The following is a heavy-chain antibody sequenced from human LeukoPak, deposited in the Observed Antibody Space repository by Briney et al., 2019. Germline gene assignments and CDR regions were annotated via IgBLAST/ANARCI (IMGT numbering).Heavy chain of an antibody. CDR3: TTRITMVRGVIIDRASDY. CDR2: IRSKTDGGTT. J-gene: IGHJ4*02. CDR1: GFTFSNAW. V-gene: IGHV3-15*01. D-gene: IGHD3-10*01. Sequence: PGGSLRLSCAASGFTFSNAWMSWVRQAPGKGLEWVGRIRSKTDGGTTDYAAPMKGRFTISRDDSKNTLYLQMNSLKTEDTAVYYCTTRITMVRGVIIDRASDYWGQGTLVTVSS.